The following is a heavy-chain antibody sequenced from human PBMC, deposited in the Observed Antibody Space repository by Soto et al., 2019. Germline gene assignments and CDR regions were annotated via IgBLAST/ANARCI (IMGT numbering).Heavy chain of an antibody. D-gene: IGHD5-18*01. CDR3: ARDRSGGGYSSSSDY. Sequence: GGSLRLSCEASGFTFNTYGMHWVRQAPGKGLEWVAVIWYDGSKRFYADSVKGRFTISRDNSKNTVSLQMNSLRLEDTAVYFCARDRSGGGYSSSSDYWGQGTLVTVSS. CDR1: GFTFNTYG. J-gene: IGHJ4*02. V-gene: IGHV3-33*01. CDR2: IWYDGSKR.